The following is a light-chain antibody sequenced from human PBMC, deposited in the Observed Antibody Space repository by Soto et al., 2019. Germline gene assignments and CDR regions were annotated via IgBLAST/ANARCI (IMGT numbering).Light chain of an antibody. CDR3: SSSAGSNNLI. V-gene: IGLV2-8*01. Sequence: QSVLTQPPSASGSPGQSVTISCTGTSSDVGGYNYVSGYQQHPGKAPKLMIYEVSKRPSRVPDRFSGSKSGNTASLTVSGLQAEDEADYYCSSSAGSNNLIFGGGTKLTVL. CDR2: EVS. CDR1: SSDVGGYNY. J-gene: IGLJ2*01.